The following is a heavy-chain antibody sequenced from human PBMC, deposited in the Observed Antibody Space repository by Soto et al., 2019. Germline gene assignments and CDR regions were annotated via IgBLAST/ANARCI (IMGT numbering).Heavy chain of an antibody. J-gene: IGHJ5*02. Sequence: SETLSLTCAISGDSVSSNTASWNWIRQSPSRGLEWLGRTYFRSKWYNDYAVSVKSRIIINPDTSNNQFSLQLNSVTPEDTAVYFCAKGDNLGPKTGYAFDPWGQGIMVTVSS. CDR3: AKGDNLGPKTGYAFDP. V-gene: IGHV6-1*01. CDR2: TYFRSKWYN. CDR1: GDSVSSNTAS. D-gene: IGHD5-12*01.